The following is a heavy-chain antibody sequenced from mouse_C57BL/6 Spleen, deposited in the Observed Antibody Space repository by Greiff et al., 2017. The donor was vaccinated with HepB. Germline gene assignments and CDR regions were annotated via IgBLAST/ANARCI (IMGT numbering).Heavy chain of an antibody. CDR3: TRRLSYAMDY. J-gene: IGHJ4*01. CDR2: IRNKANNHAT. CDR1: GFTFSDAW. D-gene: IGHD1-2*01. Sequence: EVQGVESGGGLVQPGGSMKLSCAASGFTFSDAWMDWVRQSPEKGLEWVAEIRNKANNHATYYAESVKGRFTISRDDSKSSVYLQMNSLRAEDTGIYYCTRRLSYAMDYWGQGTSVTVSS. V-gene: IGHV6-6*01.